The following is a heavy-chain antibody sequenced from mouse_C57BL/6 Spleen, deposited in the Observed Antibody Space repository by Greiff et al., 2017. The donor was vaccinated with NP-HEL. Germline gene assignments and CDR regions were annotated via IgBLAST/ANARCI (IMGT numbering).Heavy chain of an antibody. J-gene: IGHJ2*01. CDR2: ISNLAYSI. CDR1: GFTFSDYG. Sequence: EVKLMESGGGLVQPGGSLKLSCAASGFTFSDYGMAWVRQAPRKGPEWVAFISNLAYSIYYADTVTGRFTISRENAKNTPYLEMSSLRSEDTAMYYCARHTYGYGFDYWGQGTTLTVSS. V-gene: IGHV5-15*01. CDR3: ARHTYGYGFDY. D-gene: IGHD2-2*01.